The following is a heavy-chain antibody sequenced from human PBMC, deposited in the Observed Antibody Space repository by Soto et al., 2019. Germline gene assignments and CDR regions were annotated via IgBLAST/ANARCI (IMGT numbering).Heavy chain of an antibody. CDR1: GGTFSSYT. CDR2: LVPVLGQA. CDR3: ARDRGSGLSFDY. V-gene: IGHV1-69*08. J-gene: IGHJ4*02. D-gene: IGHD5-12*01. Sequence: QVQLVQSGAEVKKPGSSVKVSCKASGGTFSSYTFSWVRQAPGHGLEWLGRLVPVLGQAHYAQKFQGKVTVTAAKATSTASMQLSSLRSEDTAVYYCARDRGSGLSFDYWCQGDLVT.